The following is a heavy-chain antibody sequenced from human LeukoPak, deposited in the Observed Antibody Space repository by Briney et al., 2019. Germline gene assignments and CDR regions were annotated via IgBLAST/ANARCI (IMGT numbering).Heavy chain of an antibody. CDR2: IIPIFGTA. V-gene: IGHV1-69*05. Sequence: ASVRVSCKASGGTFSSYAISWVRQAPGQGVEGMGGIIPIFGTANYAQKFQGRVTITTDESTSTAYMELSSLRSEDTAVYYCASGSSGYYYGEDYWGQGTLVTVSS. CDR3: ASGSSGYYYGEDY. D-gene: IGHD3-22*01. CDR1: GGTFSSYA. J-gene: IGHJ4*02.